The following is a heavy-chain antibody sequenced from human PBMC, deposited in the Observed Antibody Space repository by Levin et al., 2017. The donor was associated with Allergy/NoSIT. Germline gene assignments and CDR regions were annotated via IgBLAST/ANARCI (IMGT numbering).Heavy chain of an antibody. J-gene: IGHJ3*02. D-gene: IGHD1-26*01. CDR3: AGGDGGGSSADVAFDI. CDR2: IIPILGIA. CDR1: GGTFSSYA. Sequence: SVKVSCKASGGTFSSYAISWVRQAPGQGLEWMGRIIPILGIANYAQKFQGRVTITADKSTSTAYMELSSLRSEDTAVYYGAGGDGGGSSADVAFDIWGQGTMVTVSS. V-gene: IGHV1-69*04.